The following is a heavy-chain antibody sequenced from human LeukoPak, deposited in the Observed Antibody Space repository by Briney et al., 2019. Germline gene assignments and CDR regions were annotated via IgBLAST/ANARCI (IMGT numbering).Heavy chain of an antibody. J-gene: IGHJ3*02. CDR1: GGSISSGDYY. Sequence: PSQTLSLTCTVSGGSISSGDYYWSWIRQPPGKSLEWIGYIYYSGSTYYNPSLKSRVTISVDTSKNQFSLKLSSVTAADTAVYYCPRAESSGYYFDAFDIWGQGTMVTVSS. CDR3: PRAESSGYYFDAFDI. V-gene: IGHV4-30-4*01. CDR2: IYYSGST. D-gene: IGHD3-22*01.